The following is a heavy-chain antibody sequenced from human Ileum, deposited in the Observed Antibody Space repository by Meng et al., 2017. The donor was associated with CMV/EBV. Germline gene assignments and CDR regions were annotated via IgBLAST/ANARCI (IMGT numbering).Heavy chain of an antibody. V-gene: IGHV1-46*01. CDR3: ARLSAYYFDY. CDR1: GYSFTSHS. Sequence: QVRLVQSGAELKKPGASVKVSCKASGYSFTSHSMHWVRQAPGQGLEWLGMIYPSSGGATYAQKFQGRVTMTSDTSTGTVYMELSSLRSEDTAVYYCARLSAYYFDYWGQGTLVTVSS. CDR2: IYPSSGGA. J-gene: IGHJ4*02.